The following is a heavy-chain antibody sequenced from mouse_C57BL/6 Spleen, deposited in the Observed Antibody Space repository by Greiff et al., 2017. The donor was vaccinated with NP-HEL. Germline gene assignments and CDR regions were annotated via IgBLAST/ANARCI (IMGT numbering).Heavy chain of an antibody. CDR3: ARERTTVVAADYAMDY. CDR1: GFTFSDYY. CDR2: INYDGSST. D-gene: IGHD1-1*01. V-gene: IGHV5-16*01. Sequence: EVMLVESEGGLVQPGSSMKLSCTASGFTFSDYYMAWVRQVPEKGLEWVANINYDGSSTYYLDSLKSRFIISRDNAKNILYLQMSSLKSEDTATYYCARERTTVVAADYAMDYWGQGTSVTVSS. J-gene: IGHJ4*01.